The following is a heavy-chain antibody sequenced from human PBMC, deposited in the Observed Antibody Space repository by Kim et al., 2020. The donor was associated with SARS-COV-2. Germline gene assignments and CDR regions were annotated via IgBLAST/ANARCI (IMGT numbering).Heavy chain of an antibody. CDR2: INAGNGNT. D-gene: IGHD6-13*01. CDR1: GYTFTSYA. Sequence: ASVKVSCKASGYTFTSYAMHWVRQAPGQRLEWMGWINAGNGNTKYSQKFQGRVTITRDTSASTAYMELSSLRSEDTAVYYCAREPGYYYYYGMDVWGQGTTVTVSS. V-gene: IGHV1-3*01. CDR3: AREPGYYYYYGMDV. J-gene: IGHJ6*02.